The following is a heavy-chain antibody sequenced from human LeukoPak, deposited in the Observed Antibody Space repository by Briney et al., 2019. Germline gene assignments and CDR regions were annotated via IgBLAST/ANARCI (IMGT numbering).Heavy chain of an antibody. J-gene: IGHJ4*02. CDR3: ARSGGWNSAPDY. D-gene: IGHD1-7*01. CDR2: IY. Sequence: SETLSLTCTVSGGSIAVSSYHWGWIRQPPGKGLEWIGSIYYYNSSLKSRVTISVDTSRNQFSLKLSSVTAADTAVYYCARSGGWNSAPDYWGQGTLVTVSS. V-gene: IGHV4-39*01. CDR1: GGSIAVSSYH.